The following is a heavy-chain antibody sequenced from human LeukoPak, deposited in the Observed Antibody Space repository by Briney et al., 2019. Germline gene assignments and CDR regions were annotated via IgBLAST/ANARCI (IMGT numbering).Heavy chain of an antibody. Sequence: PGGSLRLSCAASGFTFSRHWMSWVRQAPGKGLEWVANIKQDGRQENYVDSVKGRFTISGDNAKSSLYLQMNDLRVEDTAVYHCATNEDAMDVWGQGTTVTVSS. V-gene: IGHV3-7*01. CDR1: GFTFSRHW. CDR2: IKQDGRQE. D-gene: IGHD2-8*01. CDR3: ATNEDAMDV. J-gene: IGHJ6*02.